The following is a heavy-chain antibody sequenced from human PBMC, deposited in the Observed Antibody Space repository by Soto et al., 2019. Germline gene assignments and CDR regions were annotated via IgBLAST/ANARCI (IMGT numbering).Heavy chain of an antibody. Sequence: EVQLVESGGGLVKPGGSLRLSCAASGFTFSDHNINWVRQAPGEGLEWVSSISSTSDYIYYADTVKGRFTISRDNAKNLVSLQIHSLRAEDTAIYYCARANGDYSDAFDIWGQGTMVTVSS. D-gene: IGHD4-17*01. V-gene: IGHV3-21*01. CDR3: ARANGDYSDAFDI. CDR1: GFTFSDHN. CDR2: ISSTSDYI. J-gene: IGHJ3*02.